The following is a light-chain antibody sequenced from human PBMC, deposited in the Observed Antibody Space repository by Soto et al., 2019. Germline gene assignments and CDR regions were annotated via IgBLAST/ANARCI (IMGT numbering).Light chain of an antibody. Sequence: EIVMTQSPATLSVSPGERATLSCRASQSVSSNLAWYQQKPGQAPRLLIYGASTRATGVPARFSGSGSGTEFTLTISSLQSEDIAVYYCQQSNNWPWTFGQGTKVEIK. CDR3: QQSNNWPWT. V-gene: IGKV3-15*01. CDR1: QSVSSN. CDR2: GAS. J-gene: IGKJ1*01.